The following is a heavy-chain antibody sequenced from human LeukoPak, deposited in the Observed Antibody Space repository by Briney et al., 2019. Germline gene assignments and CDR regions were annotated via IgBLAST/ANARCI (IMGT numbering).Heavy chain of an antibody. CDR1: GGSISSYY. CDR3: ARDSSGWYSVRYFDY. Sequence: SETLSLTCTVSGGSISSYYWSWIRQPPGKGLEWIGYIYYSGSTNYNPSLKSRVTISVDTSKNQFSLKLSSVTAVDTAVYYCARDSSGWYSVRYFDYWGQGTLVTVSS. CDR2: IYYSGST. D-gene: IGHD6-19*01. V-gene: IGHV4-59*01. J-gene: IGHJ4*02.